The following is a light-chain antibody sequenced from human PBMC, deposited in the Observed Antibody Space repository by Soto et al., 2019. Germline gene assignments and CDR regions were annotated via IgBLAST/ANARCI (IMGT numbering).Light chain of an antibody. CDR1: QSFNYY. CDR3: QQRSNWPPIT. V-gene: IGKV3-11*01. Sequence: EIVLTQSPATLSLSPGERATLSCRASQSFNYYLACYQQKPGQAPRLLIYEASNRAAGIPARFSGSGFGTDFTLTISSLEPEDAAVYYCQQRSNWPPITFGQGTRLEIK. CDR2: EAS. J-gene: IGKJ5*01.